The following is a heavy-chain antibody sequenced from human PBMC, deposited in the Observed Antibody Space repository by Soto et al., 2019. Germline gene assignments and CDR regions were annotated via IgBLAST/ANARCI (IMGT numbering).Heavy chain of an antibody. V-gene: IGHV3-74*01. CDR3: ARDTSPVDYVAGIYYDALDV. CDR1: GFTFSSYS. CDR2: IHSDGSTT. Sequence: PGGSLRLSCAASGFTFSSYSMNWVRQAPGKGLVWVSHIHSDGSTTTYADSVKGRFTISRDNAKNALYVQMNSLRAEDTAVYYCARDTSPVDYVAGIYYDALDVWGPGTMVTVSS. J-gene: IGHJ3*01. D-gene: IGHD3-10*01.